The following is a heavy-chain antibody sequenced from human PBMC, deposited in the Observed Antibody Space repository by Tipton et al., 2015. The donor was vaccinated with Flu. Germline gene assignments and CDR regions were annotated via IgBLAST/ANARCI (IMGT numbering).Heavy chain of an antibody. CDR1: GFTFSDSA. CDR2: IRTKSNNYAT. J-gene: IGHJ5*02. V-gene: IGHV3-73*01. Sequence: SLRLSCAASGFTFSDSAIHWVRQPSGKGLEWIGHIRTKSNNYATAYAESVRGRFTISRDDSRTTAFLQMNGLKTEDTAVYYCTRSIGVIGYHWLDPWGQGTLVTVSS. CDR3: TRSIGVIGYHWLDP. D-gene: IGHD5-18*01.